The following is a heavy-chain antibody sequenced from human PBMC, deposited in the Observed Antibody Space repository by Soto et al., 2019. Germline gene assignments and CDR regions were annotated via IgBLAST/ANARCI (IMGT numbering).Heavy chain of an antibody. V-gene: IGHV1-18*01. D-gene: IGHD4-17*01. CDR2: ISAYNGNT. CDR1: GYTFTSYG. CDR3: ARDNYGDPSFDY. Sequence: GGLVKVSCKASGYTFTSYGISWVRQAPGQGLEWMGWISAYNGNTNYAQKLQGRVTMTTDTSTSTAYMELRSLRSDDTAVYYCARDNYGDPSFDYWGQGTLVTVSS. J-gene: IGHJ4*02.